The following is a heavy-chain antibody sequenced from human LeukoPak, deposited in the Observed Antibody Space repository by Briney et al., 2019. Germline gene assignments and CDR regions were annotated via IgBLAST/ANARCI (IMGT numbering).Heavy chain of an antibody. CDR1: GFTFSSYG. CDR2: IWYDGSNK. Sequence: PGGSLRLSCAASGFTFSSYGMHWVRQAPGKGLEWVAVIWYDGSNKYYADSVKGRFTISRDNSKNTLYLQMNSLRAEDTAEYYCASSGPSGPWFGDFHYWGQGTLVTVSS. V-gene: IGHV3-33*01. D-gene: IGHD3-10*01. J-gene: IGHJ4*02. CDR3: ASSGPSGPWFGDFHY.